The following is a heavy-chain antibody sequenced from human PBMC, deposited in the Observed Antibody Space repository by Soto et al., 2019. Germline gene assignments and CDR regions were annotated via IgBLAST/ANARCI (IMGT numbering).Heavy chain of an antibody. D-gene: IGHD6-19*01. J-gene: IGHJ4*02. Sequence: EVQLLESGGGLVQPGGSLGLSCAASGFTFSNYAISWVRQAPGKGLEWVSIISGSGDSPYYADSVKGRFTISRDNSRNTLYLQMNSLRAGDSAKYYCAKEGTSGLYYFDYWGPGTLVTVSS. CDR2: ISGSGDSP. CDR1: GFTFSNYA. CDR3: AKEGTSGLYYFDY. V-gene: IGHV3-23*01.